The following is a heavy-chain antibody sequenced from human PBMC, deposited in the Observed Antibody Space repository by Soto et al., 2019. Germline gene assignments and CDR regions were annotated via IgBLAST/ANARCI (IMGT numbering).Heavy chain of an antibody. J-gene: IGHJ2*01. CDR2: INAGNGNT. CDR1: GYTFTSYA. V-gene: IGHV1-3*05. Sequence: QVQLVQSGAEEKKPGASVKVSCKASGYTFTSYAMHWVRQAPGQRLEWMGWINAGNGNTKYSQKFQGRVPITRDTSASTAYMELSSLRSEDTAVYYCARAPSWWYFELWGRGTLVTVAS. CDR3: ARAPSWWYFEL.